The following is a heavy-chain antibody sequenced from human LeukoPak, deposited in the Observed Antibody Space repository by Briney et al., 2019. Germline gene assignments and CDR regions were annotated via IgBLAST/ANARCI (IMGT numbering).Heavy chain of an antibody. CDR3: AKDRYGDYPDALDY. D-gene: IGHD4-17*01. V-gene: IGHV3-9*01. J-gene: IGHJ4*02. Sequence: SGGSLRLSWAASGFTFDDYAMHWVRQAPGKGLEWVSGISWNSGSIGYADSVKGRFTISRDNAKNSLYLQMNSLRAEDTALYYCAKDRYGDYPDALDYWGQGTLVTVSS. CDR1: GFTFDDYA. CDR2: ISWNSGSI.